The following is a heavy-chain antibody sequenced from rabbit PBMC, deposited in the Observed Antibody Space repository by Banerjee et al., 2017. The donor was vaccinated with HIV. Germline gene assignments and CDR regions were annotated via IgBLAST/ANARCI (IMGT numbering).Heavy chain of an antibody. J-gene: IGHJ4*01. CDR2: IATGSSGST. CDR1: GFSFSSYW. Sequence: QEQLEESGGDLVKPEGSLTLTCTASGFSFSSYWMCWVRQAPGKGLEWIGCIATGSSGSTYYASWAKGRFTISKTSSTTVTLQMTSLTAADTATYFCAGEREYAFNLSGPGTLVTVS. V-gene: IGHV1S45*01. CDR3: AGEREYAFNL.